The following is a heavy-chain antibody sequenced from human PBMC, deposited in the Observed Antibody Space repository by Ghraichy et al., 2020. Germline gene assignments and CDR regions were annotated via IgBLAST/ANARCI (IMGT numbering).Heavy chain of an antibody. V-gene: IGHV4-39*01. J-gene: IGHJ3*02. CDR2: IYYSGST. Sequence: SETLSLTCSVSGGSISSSSYYWSWIRQPPGKGLEWIGSIYYSGSTYYNPSLKSRVTISVDTSKNQFSLKLSSVTAADTAVYYCARYQHTRAFDIWGQGTMVTVSS. CDR1: GGSISSSSYY. CDR3: ARYQHTRAFDI. D-gene: IGHD2-2*01.